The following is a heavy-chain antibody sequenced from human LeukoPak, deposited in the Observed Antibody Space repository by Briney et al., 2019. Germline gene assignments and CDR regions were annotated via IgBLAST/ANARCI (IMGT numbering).Heavy chain of an antibody. J-gene: IGHJ6*02. D-gene: IGHD2-15*01. V-gene: IGHV3-23*01. CDR3: ATYIQRPPGMDV. CDR1: GFTFSSYA. Sequence: GGSLRLSCAASGFTFSSYAMRWVRQAPGKGLEWVSAFGASTGAITIYADSVKGRFTISRDDSKSTLYLQMNSLRAEDTALYFCATYIQRPPGMDVWGQGTTVTVSS. CDR2: FGASTGAIT.